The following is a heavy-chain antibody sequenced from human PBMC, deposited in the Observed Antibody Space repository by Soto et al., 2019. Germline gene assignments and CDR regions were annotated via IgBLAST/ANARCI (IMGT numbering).Heavy chain of an antibody. CDR1: GFTFSSYG. J-gene: IGHJ4*02. CDR2: ISYDGSNK. Sequence: GGSLRLSCAASGFTFSSYGMHWVRQAPGKGLEWVALISYDGSNKYYADSVKGRFTISRDNSKNTLYLQMNSLRAEDTAVYYCAKRGAGHYFDYWGQGTQVTVSS. CDR3: AKRGAGHYFDY. D-gene: IGHD6-19*01. V-gene: IGHV3-30*18.